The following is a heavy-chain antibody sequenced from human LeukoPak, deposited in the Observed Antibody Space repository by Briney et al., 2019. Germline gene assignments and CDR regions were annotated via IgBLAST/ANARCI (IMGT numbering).Heavy chain of an antibody. CDR1: GFTFSTSE. Sequence: GGSLRLSCAASGFTFSTSEMTWVRQAPGKGLEWIAYVASGGSPIYYADSVRGRFIISRDNAKNSLFLQMTSLRAEDTALYYCVREDHFDALDIWGPGTMVTVSS. CDR2: VASGGSPI. J-gene: IGHJ3*02. V-gene: IGHV3-48*03. CDR3: VREDHFDALDI.